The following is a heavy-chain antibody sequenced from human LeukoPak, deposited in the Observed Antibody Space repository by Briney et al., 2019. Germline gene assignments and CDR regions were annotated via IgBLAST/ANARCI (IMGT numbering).Heavy chain of an antibody. CDR3: ARQQPEVDY. CDR2: INHSGST. CDR1: GGSFSGYY. J-gene: IGHJ4*02. D-gene: IGHD6-13*01. V-gene: IGHV4-34*01. Sequence: SETLSLTCAVYGGSFSGYYWSWIRQPPGKGLEWIGEINHSGSTNYNPSLKSRVTISVDTSKNQFSLKLSSVTAADTAVYYCARQQPEVDYWGQGTLVTVSS.